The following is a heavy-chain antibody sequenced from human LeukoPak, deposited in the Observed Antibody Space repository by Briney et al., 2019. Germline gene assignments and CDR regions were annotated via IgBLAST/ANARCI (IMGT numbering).Heavy chain of an antibody. J-gene: IGHJ5*02. CDR3: ARRAQLGGTRWFDP. Sequence: GEPLKTSGKGSGYSFTSYWIGWVRQVPGKGLGWRGIIYPGVSDTRYSPCFQGEATISPDKSLSTAYLQWSSLNAPDTAMYYCARRAQLGGTRWFDPWGQGTLVTVSS. CDR2: IYPGVSDT. D-gene: IGHD6-13*01. CDR1: GYSFTSYW. V-gene: IGHV5-51*01.